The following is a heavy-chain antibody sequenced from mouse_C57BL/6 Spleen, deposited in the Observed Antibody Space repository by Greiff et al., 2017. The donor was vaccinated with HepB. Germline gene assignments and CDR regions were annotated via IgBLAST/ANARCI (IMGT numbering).Heavy chain of an antibody. CDR2: IWRGGST. J-gene: IGHJ4*01. CDR3: AKNLYDYDGYYAMDY. V-gene: IGHV2-5*01. Sequence: VKLVESGPGLVQPSQSLSITCTVSGFSLTSYGVHWVRQSPGKGLEWLGVIWRGGSTDYNAAFMSRLSITKDNSKSQVFLKMNSLQADDTAIYYCAKNLYDYDGYYAMDYWGQGTSVTVSS. D-gene: IGHD2-4*01. CDR1: GFSLTSYG.